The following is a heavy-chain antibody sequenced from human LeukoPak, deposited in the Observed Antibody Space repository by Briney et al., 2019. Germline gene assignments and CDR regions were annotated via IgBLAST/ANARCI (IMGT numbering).Heavy chain of an antibody. CDR2: VTGNGRSK. J-gene: IGHJ6*03. CDR3: ARGPSSSFYMDV. V-gene: IGHV3-64*02. Sequence: GGSLRLSCAGSGVMFSDYTMHWVRQAPGKGLEYVSAVTGNGRSKYHADSVRGRFTISRDNSKDTLYLQMGSLRPEDTAVYYCARGPSSSFYMDVWGKGTTVTISS. CDR1: GVMFSDYT.